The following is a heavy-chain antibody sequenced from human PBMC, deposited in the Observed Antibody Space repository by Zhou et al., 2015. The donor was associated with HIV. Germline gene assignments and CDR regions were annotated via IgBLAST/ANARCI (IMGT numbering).Heavy chain of an antibody. J-gene: IGHJ5*02. CDR3: ARPGGSGYFGWFDP. Sequence: QVQVVQSGAEVKKPGSSVKVSCKISGGTFSSNAISWVRQAPGQGLEWMGGIIPMFGTANYAQKFQGRVTITADESTSTAYMELSSLRSEDTAVYYCARPGGSGYFGWFDPWGQGTLVTVSS. V-gene: IGHV1-69*01. CDR2: IIPMFGTA. D-gene: IGHD3-3*01. CDR1: GGTFSSNA.